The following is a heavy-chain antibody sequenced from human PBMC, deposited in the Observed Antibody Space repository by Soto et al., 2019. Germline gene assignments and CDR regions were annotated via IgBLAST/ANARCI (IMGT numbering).Heavy chain of an antibody. V-gene: IGHV3-53*02. CDR2: IYSGGST. D-gene: IGHD2-8*01. CDR1: GFTVSSNY. Sequence: EVQVVETGGGLIQPGGSLRLSCAVSGFTVSSNYVSWVRQPPGKGPEWVSDIYSGGSTYYADSVKGRFTISRDNSKNTLYLQMNSLGAEDTAVYYCARERDGHNPNWFDLWGQGTLVTVSS. CDR3: ARERDGHNPNWFDL. J-gene: IGHJ5*02.